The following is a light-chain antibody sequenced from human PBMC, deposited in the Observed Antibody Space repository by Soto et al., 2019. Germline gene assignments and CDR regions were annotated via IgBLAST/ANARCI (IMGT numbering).Light chain of an antibody. Sequence: EIVMTQSPATLSVSPGERGTLSYRASQNIRRNLAWYQQKPGQAPRLLIYSASTRAPGIPARFSGSGSGTHFTLTISRLEPGDFAVYYCQHFGGTTFTFGQGTRLEIK. CDR1: QNIRRN. CDR2: SAS. V-gene: IGKV3-15*01. CDR3: QHFGGTTFT. J-gene: IGKJ5*01.